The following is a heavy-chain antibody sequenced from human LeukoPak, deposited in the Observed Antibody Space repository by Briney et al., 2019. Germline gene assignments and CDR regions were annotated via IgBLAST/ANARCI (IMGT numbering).Heavy chain of an antibody. J-gene: IGHJ6*04. CDR1: GYTFTGYY. Sequence: GASVKVSCKASGYTFTGYYMHWVRQATGQGLEWMGWMNPNSGNTGYAQKFQGRVTITRNTSISTAYMELSSLRSEDTAVYYCARSKWLPPLDVWGKGTTVTVSS. CDR2: MNPNSGNT. CDR3: ARSKWLPPLDV. V-gene: IGHV1-8*03. D-gene: IGHD3-22*01.